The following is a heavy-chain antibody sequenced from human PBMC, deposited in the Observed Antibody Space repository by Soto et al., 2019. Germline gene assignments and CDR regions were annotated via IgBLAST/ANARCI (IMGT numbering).Heavy chain of an antibody. J-gene: IGHJ6*03. D-gene: IGHD5-12*01. CDR3: VRDGVATTPYYIDV. CDR2: IRNKANSYTT. Sequence: GGALRVSCAGSGFTFSEHYIDWGRQAPGKGLEWVGRIRNKANSYTTEYAASVKGRFTISRDDSKNSLYLQMNSLKTVDTAVYYCVRDGVATTPYYIDVWGKGTTVTVSS. CDR1: GFTFSEHY. V-gene: IGHV3-72*01.